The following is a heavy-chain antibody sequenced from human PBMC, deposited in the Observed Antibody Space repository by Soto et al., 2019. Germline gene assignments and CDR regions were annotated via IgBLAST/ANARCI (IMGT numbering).Heavy chain of an antibody. V-gene: IGHV4-59*01. CDR2: IYYSGST. Sequence: PGKGLEWIGYIYYSGSTNYNPSLKSRVTISVDTSKNQFSLKLSSVTAADTAVYYCARGPVCYDSSGYYAFWGQGTLVTVSS. CDR3: ARGPVCYDSSGYYAF. D-gene: IGHD3-22*01. J-gene: IGHJ4*02.